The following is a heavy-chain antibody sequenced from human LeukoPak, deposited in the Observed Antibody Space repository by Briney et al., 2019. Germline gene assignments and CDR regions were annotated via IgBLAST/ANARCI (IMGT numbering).Heavy chain of an antibody. CDR2: INSDGGST. J-gene: IGHJ5*02. D-gene: IGHD3-10*01. V-gene: IGHV3-74*01. CDR3: ARDLPRTSGP. Sequence: GGSLRLSCAASGFTFSSEWMHWVRQALGRGLVWISHINSDGGSTHYGDSVKGRFTVSRDNAKNTLYLQMNSLRAEDTAVYYCARDLPRTSGPWGQGTLVTVSS. CDR1: GFTFSSEW.